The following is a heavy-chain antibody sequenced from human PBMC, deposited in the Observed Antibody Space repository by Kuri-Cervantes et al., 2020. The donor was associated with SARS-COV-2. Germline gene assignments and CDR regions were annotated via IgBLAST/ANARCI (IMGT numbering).Heavy chain of an antibody. D-gene: IGHD6-19*01. J-gene: IGHJ3*02. Sequence: GGSLRLSCAASGFTVSSNYMSWARQAPGKGLEWVSYISSSSSYTNYADSVKGRFTISRDNAKNSLYLQMNSLRAEDTAVYYCARAPQWVAGDDAFDIWGQGTMVTVSS. V-gene: IGHV3-11*05. CDR2: ISSSSSYT. CDR1: GFTVSSNY. CDR3: ARAPQWVAGDDAFDI.